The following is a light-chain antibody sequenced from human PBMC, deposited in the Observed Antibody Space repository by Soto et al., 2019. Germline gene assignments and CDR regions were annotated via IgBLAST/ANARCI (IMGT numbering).Light chain of an antibody. Sequence: DIQVTQYPSSLSASVGDSVTITCRASQGIKNYLAWYQQKPGEIPTLLIYAASTLESGIPPRFSGSGSGTDFTLTLNNLQPEDVATYYCQRYYNAPFTFGGGTKVEIK. CDR3: QRYYNAPFT. J-gene: IGKJ4*01. V-gene: IGKV1-27*01. CDR1: QGIKNY. CDR2: AAS.